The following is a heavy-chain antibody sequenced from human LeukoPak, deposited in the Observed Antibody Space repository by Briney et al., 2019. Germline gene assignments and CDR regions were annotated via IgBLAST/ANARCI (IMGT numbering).Heavy chain of an antibody. J-gene: IGHJ4*02. CDR2: INPNSGGT. D-gene: IGHD2-21*02. CDR1: GYTFTGYY. Sequence: ASVKVSCKASGYTFTGYYIHWVRQAPGQGLEWMGWINPNSGGTNYAQKFQGRVTMTRDTSISTAYMELSRLRSDDTAVYYCARVNRLSPSYCGGDCYDFDYWGQGTLVTVSS. CDR3: ARVNRLSPSYCGGDCYDFDY. V-gene: IGHV1-2*02.